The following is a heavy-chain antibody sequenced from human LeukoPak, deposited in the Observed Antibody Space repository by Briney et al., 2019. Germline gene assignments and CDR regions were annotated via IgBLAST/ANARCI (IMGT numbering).Heavy chain of an antibody. Sequence: GGSLRLSCAASGFTFISYGMHWVRQAPGKGLEWVAFIRYDGSNKYYADSVKGRFTISRDNSKNTLYLQMNSLRAEDTAVYYCAKDQLTYYFDSSGYYPLAYWGQGTLVTVSS. V-gene: IGHV3-30*02. D-gene: IGHD3-22*01. CDR2: IRYDGSNK. J-gene: IGHJ4*02. CDR1: GFTFISYG. CDR3: AKDQLTYYFDSSGYYPLAY.